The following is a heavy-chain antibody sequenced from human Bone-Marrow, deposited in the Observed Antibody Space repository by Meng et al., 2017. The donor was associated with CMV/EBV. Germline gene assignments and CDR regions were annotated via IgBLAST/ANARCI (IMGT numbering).Heavy chain of an antibody. CDR3: ARDSSCPWGFDY. CDR1: GGTFSSYA. D-gene: IGHD2-2*01. J-gene: IGHJ4*02. Sequence: ASVKVSCKASGGTFSSYAISWVRQAPGQGLEWMGIINPSCGSTSYAQKFQGRVTMNRDTSTSTVYMELSSLRSEDTAVYSCARDSSCPWGFDYWGQGTLVTVSS. CDR2: INPSCGST. V-gene: IGHV1-46*01.